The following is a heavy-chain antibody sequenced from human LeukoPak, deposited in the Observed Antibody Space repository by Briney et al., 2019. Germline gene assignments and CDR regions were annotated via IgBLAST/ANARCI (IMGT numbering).Heavy chain of an antibody. D-gene: IGHD1-26*01. CDR1: GGSSSGYY. V-gene: IGHV4-34*01. CDR3: ARSGSYGARGAFDI. CDR2: INHSGST. J-gene: IGHJ3*02. Sequence: SETLSLTCAVYGGSSSGYYWSWIRQPPGKGLEWIGEINHSGSTNYNPSLKSRVTISVDTSKNQFSLKLSSVTAADTAVYYCARSGSYGARGAFDIWGQGTMVTVSS.